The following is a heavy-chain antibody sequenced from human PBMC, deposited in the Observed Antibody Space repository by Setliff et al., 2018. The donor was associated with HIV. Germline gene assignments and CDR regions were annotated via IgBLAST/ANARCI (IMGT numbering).Heavy chain of an antibody. Sequence: SETLSLTCAVYGGSFSGYYWSWIRQPPGKGLEWIGEINHSGSTNYNPSLKSRVTISVDTSKNQFSLKLSSVTAADTALYYCARSPGVRFDPWGQGTLVTVSS. CDR2: INHSGST. V-gene: IGHV4-34*01. CDR1: GGSFSGYY. J-gene: IGHJ5*02. CDR3: ARSPGVRFDP. D-gene: IGHD3-10*01.